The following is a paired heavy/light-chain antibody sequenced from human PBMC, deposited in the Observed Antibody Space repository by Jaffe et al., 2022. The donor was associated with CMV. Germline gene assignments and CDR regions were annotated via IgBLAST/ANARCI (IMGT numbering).Heavy chain of an antibody. CDR3: GKDKGFDY. V-gene: IGHV3-23*01. CDR2: ISSRGGSS. CDR1: GFTFSNYA. Sequence: EVQMLVSGGGLVQPGGSLRLSCAASGFTFSNYAMNWVRQAPGKGLEWVSVISSRGGSSFYADSVKGRFTISRDNSKNILYLQMNSLRVEDTAIYYCGKDKGFDYWGQGAPVTVSS. J-gene: IGHJ4*02.
Light chain of an antibody. CDR2: DTS. CDR1: TGAVTSGHY. CDR3: FLSYSGNLAV. J-gene: IGLJ2*01. V-gene: IGLV7-46*01. Sequence: QPVVTQEPSLTVSPGGTVTLTCGSSTGAVTSGHYPYWFQQKPGQSPRTLIYDTSNKHSWTPARFSGSLLGGKAALTLSGAQPEDEAEYYCFLSYSGNLAVFGGGTKLTVL.